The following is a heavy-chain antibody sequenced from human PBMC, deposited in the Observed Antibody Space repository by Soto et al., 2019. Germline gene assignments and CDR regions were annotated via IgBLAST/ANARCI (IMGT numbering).Heavy chain of an antibody. CDR2: ISCNSGSI. J-gene: IGHJ4*02. V-gene: IGHV3-9*01. D-gene: IGHD6-6*01. Sequence: GGSLRLSCAASGFTFDDYALHWVRQAPGKGLEWVSGISCNSGSIGYADSVKGRFTISIENAKNSLYLQMNSLRAEDTAVYYYAKVATFYEYSGSFPEYCGQGTLVTGSS. CDR1: GFTFDDYA. CDR3: AKVATFYEYSGSFPEY.